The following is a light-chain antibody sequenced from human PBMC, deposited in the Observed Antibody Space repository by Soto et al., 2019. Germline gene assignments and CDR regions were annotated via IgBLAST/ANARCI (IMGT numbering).Light chain of an antibody. J-gene: IGLJ2*01. Sequence: QPVLTQTPSASGTPGQRVTISCSGSNSNMGRNYVYWYQQVPGTAPKLLIYGNDERPSGVPDRFSGSKSGTSASLAISGLQSEDEADYYCAAWDDSLNGVLFGGGTKLTVL. CDR3: AAWDDSLNGVL. V-gene: IGLV1-44*01. CDR1: NSNMGRNY. CDR2: GND.